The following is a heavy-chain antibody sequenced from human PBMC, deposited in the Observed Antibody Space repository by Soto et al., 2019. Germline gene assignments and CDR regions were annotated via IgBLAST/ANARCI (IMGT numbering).Heavy chain of an antibody. CDR2: IYYSGST. Sequence: LSLTCTVSGGSISSVGYYWSWIRQHPGKGLEWIGYIYYSGSTYYNPSLKSRVTISVDTSKNQFSLKLSSVTAADTAVYYCARIRFLEWSDYYYGMDVWGQGTTVTVSS. V-gene: IGHV4-31*03. CDR1: GGSISSVGYY. CDR3: ARIRFLEWSDYYYGMDV. J-gene: IGHJ6*02. D-gene: IGHD3-3*01.